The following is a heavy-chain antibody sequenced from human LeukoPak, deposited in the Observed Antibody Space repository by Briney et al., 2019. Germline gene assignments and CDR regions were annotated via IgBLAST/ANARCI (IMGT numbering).Heavy chain of an antibody. CDR3: AREEVKSFDN. CDR2: INSDGSRT. V-gene: IGHV3-74*01. Sequence: GGSLRLSCAASGFTFSSYWMHWVRQAPGKGLVWVSRINSDGSRTNYADSVKGRFTISRDNAKNSLYLQMNNLRVEDTAVYFCAREEVKSFDNWGQGTLVTVSS. J-gene: IGHJ4*02. CDR1: GFTFSSYW.